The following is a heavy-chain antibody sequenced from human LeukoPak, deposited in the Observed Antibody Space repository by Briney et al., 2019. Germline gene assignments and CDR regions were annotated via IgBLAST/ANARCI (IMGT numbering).Heavy chain of an antibody. CDR3: ARGRGTYYYYYMDV. CDR2: ISAYNGNT. Sequence: ASVKVSCKASGYTFTSYGISWVRQAPGQGLEWMGWISAYNGNTNYAQKLQGRVTITRNTSISTAYMELSSLRSEDTAVYYCARGRGTYYYYYMDVWGKGTTVTVSS. V-gene: IGHV1-18*01. CDR1: GYTFTSYG. J-gene: IGHJ6*03.